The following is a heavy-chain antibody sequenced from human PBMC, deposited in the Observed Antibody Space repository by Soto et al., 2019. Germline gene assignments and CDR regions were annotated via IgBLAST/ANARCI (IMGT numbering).Heavy chain of an antibody. V-gene: IGHV3-48*02. Sequence: EVQLVESGGGLVQPGGSLRLSCAASGFTFSSYSMNWVRQAPGKGLEWVSYISSSSSTIYYADSVKGRFTISRDNAKNSLYLQMNSLRDEDTAVYYCARMSVVGATSSIDYWGQGTLVTVSS. CDR1: GFTFSSYS. D-gene: IGHD1-26*01. CDR2: ISSSSSTI. CDR3: ARMSVVGATSSIDY. J-gene: IGHJ4*02.